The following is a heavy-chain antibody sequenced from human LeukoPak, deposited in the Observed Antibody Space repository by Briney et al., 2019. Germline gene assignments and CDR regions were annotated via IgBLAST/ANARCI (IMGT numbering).Heavy chain of an antibody. V-gene: IGHV1-69*05. J-gene: IGHJ6*03. Sequence: PTASAKVSCKASGGTFSSYAISWVRQAPGPGHERMGGTIPIFGTANYAQKFQGRVTITTDESTSTAYMELRSLRSEDTAVYYCPRDGGITVNYYYYYYMDVWGKGTTVTVSS. CDR1: GGTFSSYA. CDR3: PRDGGITVNYYYYYYMDV. D-gene: IGHD1-20*01. CDR2: TIPIFGTA.